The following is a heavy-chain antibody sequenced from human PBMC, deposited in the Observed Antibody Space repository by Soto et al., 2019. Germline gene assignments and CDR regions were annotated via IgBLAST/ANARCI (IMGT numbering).Heavy chain of an antibody. V-gene: IGHV1-69*18. J-gene: IGHJ3*02. CDR3: ATAGSRDINRGAYLI. CDR1: RGSFSSFG. Sequence: QVQLVQSESEVQRPGSSVKVSCKASRGSFSSFGITWVRQAPGQGLEWMGRIIPNYGVPNYAQNFQGRVTFKVDASTNTAHMELSGLRFDDTAVYYCATAGSRDINRGAYLIWGRGTMATVSS. CDR2: IIPNYGVP. D-gene: IGHD1-26*01.